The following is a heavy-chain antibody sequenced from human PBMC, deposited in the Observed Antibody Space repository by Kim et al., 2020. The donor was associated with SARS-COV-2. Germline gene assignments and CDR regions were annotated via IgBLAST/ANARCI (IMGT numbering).Heavy chain of an antibody. Sequence: ASVKVSCKASGYTFTSYAMNWVRQAPGQGLEWMGWINTNTGNPTYAQGFTGRFVFSLDTSVSTAYLQISSLKAEDTAVYYCARLAATPRVDYYYGMDVWGQGTTVTVSS. CDR1: GYTFTSYA. CDR3: ARLAATPRVDYYYGMDV. V-gene: IGHV7-4-1*02. CDR2: INTNTGNP. D-gene: IGHD2-15*01. J-gene: IGHJ6*02.